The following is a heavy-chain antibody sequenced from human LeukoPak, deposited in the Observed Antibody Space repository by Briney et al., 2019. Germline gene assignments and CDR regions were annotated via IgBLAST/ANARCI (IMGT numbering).Heavy chain of an antibody. CDR3: ARVTYPRGKGGMYNWFDP. CDR2: MNPNSGNT. J-gene: IGHJ5*02. Sequence: VSVKVSCKASGYTFTSYDINWVRQATGQGLEWMGWMNPNSGNTGYAQKFQGRVTITRNTSISTAYMELSSLRSEDTAVYYCARVTYPRGKGGMYNWFDPWGQGTLVTVSS. V-gene: IGHV1-8*03. CDR1: GYTFTSYD.